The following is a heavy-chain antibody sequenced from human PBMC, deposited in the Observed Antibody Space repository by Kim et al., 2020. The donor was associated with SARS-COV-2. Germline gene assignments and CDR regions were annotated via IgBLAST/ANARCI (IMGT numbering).Heavy chain of an antibody. Sequence: GGSLRLSCAASGFTFGDYAMHWVRQAPGKGLEWVSGISWNSGSIGYADSVKGRFTISRDNAKNSLYLQMNSLRAEDTALYYCAKAGSSGWYTATKYWGQGTLVTVSS. J-gene: IGHJ4*02. CDR3: AKAGSSGWYTATKY. CDR2: ISWNSGSI. CDR1: GFTFGDYA. V-gene: IGHV3-9*01. D-gene: IGHD6-19*01.